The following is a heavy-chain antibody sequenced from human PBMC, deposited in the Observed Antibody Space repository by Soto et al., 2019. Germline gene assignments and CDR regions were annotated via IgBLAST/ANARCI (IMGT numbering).Heavy chain of an antibody. V-gene: IGHV4-30-4*01. CDR2: IYYSGST. D-gene: IGHD6-19*01. CDR3: AREGDTEGIAVYAY. Sequence: SETLSLTCTVSGGSISSGDYYWSWIRQPPGKGLEWIGYIYYSGSTYYHPSLKSRVTISVYTSKNQFSLKLSSVTASDTAVYYFAREGDTEGIAVYAYRARGTLV. J-gene: IGHJ4*02. CDR1: GGSISSGDYY.